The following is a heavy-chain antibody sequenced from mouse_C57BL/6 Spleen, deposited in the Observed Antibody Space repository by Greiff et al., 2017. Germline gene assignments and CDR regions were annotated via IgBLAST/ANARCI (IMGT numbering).Heavy chain of an antibody. CDR1: GFTFPDYY. CDR2: IRNKANGYTT. Sequence: EVKVVESGGGLVQPGGSLSLSCAASGFTFPDYYMSWVRQPPGKALEWLGFIRNKANGYTTEYSASVKGRFTISRDNSQSLLYLHMNALTAEDRATYYCASYDCNYGWFAYWGQGTLVTVSA. J-gene: IGHJ3*01. CDR3: ASYDCNYGWFAY. V-gene: IGHV7-3*01. D-gene: IGHD2-1*01.